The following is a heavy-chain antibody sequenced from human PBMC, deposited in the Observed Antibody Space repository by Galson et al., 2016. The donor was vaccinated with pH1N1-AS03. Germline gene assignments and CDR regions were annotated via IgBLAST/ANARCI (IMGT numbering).Heavy chain of an antibody. J-gene: IGHJ6*02. Sequence: SVKVSCKASGYTFISYVMHWVRQAPGQGLEWMGWINAGNGNTTYSQSFKGRVTITRDTSANKAYMELSSLRSEDTAVYYCARGRGSYGMDVWGQGTTVTVSS. CDR3: ARGRGSYGMDV. V-gene: IGHV1-3*01. CDR1: GYTFISYV. CDR2: INAGNGNT. D-gene: IGHD1-26*01.